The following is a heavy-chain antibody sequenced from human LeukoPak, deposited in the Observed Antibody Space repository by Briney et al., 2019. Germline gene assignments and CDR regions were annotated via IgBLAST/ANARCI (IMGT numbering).Heavy chain of an antibody. CDR2: ISSSGSTI. CDR1: GFTFSDYY. CDR3: ASPYYYDTRAFDI. V-gene: IGHV3-11*04. J-gene: IGHJ3*02. Sequence: SGGSLRLSCAASGFTFSDYYMSWLRQAPGKGLEWVSYISSSGSTIYYADSVKGRFTISRDNAKNSLYLQMNSLRAEDTAVYYCASPYYYDTRAFDIWGQGTMVTVSS. D-gene: IGHD3-22*01.